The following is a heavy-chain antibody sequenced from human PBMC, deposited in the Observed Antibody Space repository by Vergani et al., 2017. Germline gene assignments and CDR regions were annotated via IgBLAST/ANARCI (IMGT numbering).Heavy chain of an antibody. Sequence: QVQLVQSGAEVKKPGSSVKVSCKASGGTFSSYAISWVRQAPGQGLEWMGGIIPIFGTANYAQKLQSRVTITADESTSTAYMELSSLRSEDTAVYYCARGIVVVPAAALYYYYYYIDVWGKGTTVTVSS. CDR3: ARGIVVVPAAALYYYYYYIDV. CDR1: GGTFSSYA. CDR2: IIPIFGTA. V-gene: IGHV1-69*01. D-gene: IGHD2-2*01. J-gene: IGHJ6*03.